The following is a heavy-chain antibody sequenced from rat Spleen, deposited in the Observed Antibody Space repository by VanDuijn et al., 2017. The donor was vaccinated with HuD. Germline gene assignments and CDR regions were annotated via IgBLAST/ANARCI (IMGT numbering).Heavy chain of an antibody. Sequence: EVQLVEPGGGVVQPGRSLKLSCAASGFTFSNYYMAWVRQAPKKGLEWVATISTSGSRTYYPDSVKGRFTISRDNAKSSLYLQMNSLKSEDTATYYCARHGYYSGNPNWFAYWGQGTLVTVSS. V-gene: IGHV5S23*01. CDR1: GFTFSNYY. D-gene: IGHD1-1*01. CDR3: ARHGYYSGNPNWFAY. CDR2: ISTSGSRT. J-gene: IGHJ3*01.